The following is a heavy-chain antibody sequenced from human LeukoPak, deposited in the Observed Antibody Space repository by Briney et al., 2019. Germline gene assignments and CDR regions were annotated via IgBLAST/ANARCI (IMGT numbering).Heavy chain of an antibody. CDR2: ISGDGATT. D-gene: IGHD1-14*01. J-gene: IGHJ4*02. V-gene: IGHV3-43*02. CDR3: AKTPPSYGR. Sequence: GGSLRLSCAVSGFTFDDYAMHWVRQAPGKGLEWVSLISGDGATTYYADSVKGRFTISRDNNKNSLYLQMNSLRTEDTALYYCAKTPPSYGRWGQGTLVTVSS. CDR1: GFTFDDYA.